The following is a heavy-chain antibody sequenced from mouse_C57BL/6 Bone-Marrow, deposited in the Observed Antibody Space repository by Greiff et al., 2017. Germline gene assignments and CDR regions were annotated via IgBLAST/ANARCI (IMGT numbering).Heavy chain of an antibody. D-gene: IGHD1-1*01. V-gene: IGHV14-2*01. CDR3: ARGPFITTVGGYFDV. CDR2: IDPEDGET. Sequence: VQLQQSGAELVKPGASVKLSCTASGFNIKDYYMHGVKQRTERGLEWIGRIDPEDGETKYAPKFQGKATITAKPSSNTAYLQLSSLTSEDTAVYYCARGPFITTVGGYFDVWGTGTTVTVSS. J-gene: IGHJ1*03. CDR1: GFNIKDYY.